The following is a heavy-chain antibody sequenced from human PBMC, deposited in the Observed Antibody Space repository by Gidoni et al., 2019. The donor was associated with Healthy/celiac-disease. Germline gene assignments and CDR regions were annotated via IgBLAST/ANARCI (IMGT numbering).Heavy chain of an antibody. J-gene: IGHJ3*02. CDR3: ARGASSSWFSDAFDI. V-gene: IGHV4-30-2*01. CDR2: IYHSGST. Sequence: QLQLQESGSGLVKPSQTLSLTCAVSGGSISSGGYSWSWIRQPPGKGLEWIGYIYHSGSTYYNPSLKSRVTISVDRSKNQFSLKLSSVTAADTAVYYCARGASSSWFSDAFDIWGQGTMVTVSS. D-gene: IGHD6-13*01. CDR1: GGSISSGGYS.